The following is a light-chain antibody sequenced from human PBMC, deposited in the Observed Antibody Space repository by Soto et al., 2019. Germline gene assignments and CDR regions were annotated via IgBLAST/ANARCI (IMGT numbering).Light chain of an antibody. J-gene: IGKJ4*02. CDR2: AAS. Sequence: DIQMTQSPSSLSASVGDRITITCRARQDIINRLVWFQQKPGKAPKSLIYAASNLQSGVPSKFSGSGSGTDFTLTISSLQPEDFATYYCQQYKDYPLTFGGGTRVEIK. CDR3: QQYKDYPLT. CDR1: QDIINR. V-gene: IGKV1-16*02.